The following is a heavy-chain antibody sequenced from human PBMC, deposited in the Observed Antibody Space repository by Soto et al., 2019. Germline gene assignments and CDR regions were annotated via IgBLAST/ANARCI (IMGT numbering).Heavy chain of an antibody. V-gene: IGHV3-30*18. CDR1: GFTFSSYG. Sequence: QVQLVESGGGVVQPGRSLRLSCAASGFTFSSYGMHWVRHAPGKGREWVAVISYDGSNKYYADYVKGRFTISRDNSKNTLYLQMNSLSDEDTAVYYCAKYGEDTDIYYCGMDVWGRGTTVTVYS. CDR2: ISYDGSNK. J-gene: IGHJ6*02. CDR3: AKYGEDTDIYYCGMDV. D-gene: IGHD3-16*02.